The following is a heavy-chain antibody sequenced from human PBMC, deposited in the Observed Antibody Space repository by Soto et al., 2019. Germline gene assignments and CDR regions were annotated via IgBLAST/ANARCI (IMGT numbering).Heavy chain of an antibody. CDR1: GFTFSSYA. D-gene: IGHD3-10*01. V-gene: IGHV3-23*01. CDR3: ARQPDYYGSGILLS. Sequence: GGSLRLSCAASGFTFSSYAMSWVRQAPGKGLEWVSAISGSGGSTYYADSVKGRFTISRDNSKNTLYLQMNSLRAEDTAVYYCARQPDYYGSGILLSWGQGTLVTVSS. CDR2: ISGSGGST. J-gene: IGHJ5*02.